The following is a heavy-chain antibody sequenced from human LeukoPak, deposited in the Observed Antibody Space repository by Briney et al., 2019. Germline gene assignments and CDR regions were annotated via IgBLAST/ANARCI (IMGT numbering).Heavy chain of an antibody. CDR3: AKDYPDFDY. J-gene: IGHJ4*02. V-gene: IGHV3-23*01. Sequence: PGGSLRLSCAASGFTFRTYAMTWVRQTPGRGLEWVSGISATGGTTYYADSAKGRFTISRGNSKNTLYLQMNSLRAEDTAVYYCAKDYPDFDYWGQGTLVTVSS. CDR1: GFTFRTYA. CDR2: ISATGGTT.